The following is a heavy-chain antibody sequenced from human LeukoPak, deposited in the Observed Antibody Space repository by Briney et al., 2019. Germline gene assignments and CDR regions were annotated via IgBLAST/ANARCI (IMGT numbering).Heavy chain of an antibody. J-gene: IGHJ5*02. V-gene: IGHV4-39*07. CDR1: GGSISSSSYY. CDR2: IYYSGST. D-gene: IGHD6-13*01. Sequence: PSETLSLTCTVSGGSISSSSYYWGSIRQPPGKGLEWIGSIYYSGSTNYNPSLKSRVTISVDTSKNQFSLKLSSVTAADTAVYYCARSIAAAGWFDPWGQGTLVTVSS. CDR3: ARSIAAAGWFDP.